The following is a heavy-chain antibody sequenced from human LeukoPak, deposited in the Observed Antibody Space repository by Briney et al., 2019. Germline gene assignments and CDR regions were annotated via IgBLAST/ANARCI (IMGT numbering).Heavy chain of an antibody. Sequence: ASVKVSCNTSGYIFSDYGSSWVRQSPGQRLEWVGWITTYSGNTKYAQNFQGRVTITADTSTSTAYMEMKSLTSDDTAVYYCTRAATTTKYYYSGTSYWGQGTLVTVSS. J-gene: IGHJ4*02. V-gene: IGHV1-18*01. CDR3: TRAATTTKYYYSGTSY. CDR1: GYIFSDYG. CDR2: ITTYSGNT. D-gene: IGHD1-26*01.